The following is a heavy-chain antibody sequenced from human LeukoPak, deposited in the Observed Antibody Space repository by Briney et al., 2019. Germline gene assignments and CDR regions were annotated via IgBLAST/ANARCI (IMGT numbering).Heavy chain of an antibody. CDR2: ISYDGSNK. CDR1: GFTFSSYA. D-gene: IGHD5-18*01. J-gene: IGHJ4*02. Sequence: GGSLRLSCAASGFTFSSYAMSRVRQAPGKGLEWVAVISYDGSNKYYADSVKGRFTISRDNSKNTLYLQMNSLRAEDTAVYYCAKDPFAFGYSYGYGGYYFDYWGQGTLVTVS. CDR3: AKDPFAFGYSYGYGGYYFDY. V-gene: IGHV3-30*18.